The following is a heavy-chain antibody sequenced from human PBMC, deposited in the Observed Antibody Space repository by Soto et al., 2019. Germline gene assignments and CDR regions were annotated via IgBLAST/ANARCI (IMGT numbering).Heavy chain of an antibody. J-gene: IGHJ5*02. CDR1: GFTFSSYG. CDR2: IWYDGSNK. CDR3: ARGRACTNGVCYSSWFDP. D-gene: IGHD2-8*01. V-gene: IGHV3-33*01. Sequence: GGSLRLSCAASGFTFSSYGMHWVRQAPGKGLEWVAVIWYDGSNKYYADSVKGRFTISRDNSKNTLYLQMNSLRAEDTAVYYCARGRACTNGVCYSSWFDPWGQGTLVTVSS.